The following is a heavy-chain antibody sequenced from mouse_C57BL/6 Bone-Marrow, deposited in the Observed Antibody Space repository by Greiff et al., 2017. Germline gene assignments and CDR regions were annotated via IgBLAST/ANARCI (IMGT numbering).Heavy chain of an antibody. CDR3: ARGSYYYGSSSYFDY. J-gene: IGHJ2*01. V-gene: IGHV5-4*01. D-gene: IGHD1-1*01. CDR2: ISDGGSYT. Sequence: EVQRVESGGGLVKPGGSLKLSCAASGFTFSSYAMSWVRQTPEKRLEWVATISDGGSYTYYPDNVKGRFTISRDNAKNNLYLQMSHLKSEDTAMYYCARGSYYYGSSSYFDYWGQGTTLTVSS. CDR1: GFTFSSYA.